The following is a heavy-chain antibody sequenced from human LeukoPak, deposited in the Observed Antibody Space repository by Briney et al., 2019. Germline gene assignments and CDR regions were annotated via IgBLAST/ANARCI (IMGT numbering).Heavy chain of an antibody. V-gene: IGHV4-34*01. CDR1: GGSFSGYY. CDR2: INHSGST. D-gene: IGHD5-18*01. J-gene: IGHJ4*02. CDR3: AREDTAMVTFDY. Sequence: SETLSLTCAVYGGSFSGYYWSWIRQPPGKGREWIGEINHSGSTNYNPSLKSRVTISVDTSKNQFSLKLSSVTAADTAVYYCAREDTAMVTFDYWGQGTLVTVSS.